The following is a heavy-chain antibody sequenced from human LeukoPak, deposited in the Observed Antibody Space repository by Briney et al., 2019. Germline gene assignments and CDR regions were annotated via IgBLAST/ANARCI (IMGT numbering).Heavy chain of an antibody. V-gene: IGHV3-7*01. J-gene: IGHJ4*02. CDR1: GFTFSSYW. CDR2: IKHDGSED. D-gene: IGHD5-18*01. CDR3: ARSASYGGHAFFDY. Sequence: GGSLRLSCAASGFTFSSYWMTWVRQTPGKGLEWVANIKHDGSEDYFVDSVKGRFTISRDNAENSLHLQMSSLRAEDTAVYYCARSASYGGHAFFDYWGQGILVIVSS.